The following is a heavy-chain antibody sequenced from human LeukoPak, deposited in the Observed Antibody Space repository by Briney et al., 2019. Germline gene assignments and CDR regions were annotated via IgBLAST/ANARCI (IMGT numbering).Heavy chain of an antibody. CDR1: GGTFISYA. V-gene: IGHV1-69*13. CDR3: ARGYYYDSSGYSADYYYGMDV. Sequence: GASVKVSCKASGGTFISYAISWVRQAPGQGLEWMGGIIPIFGTANYAQKFQGRVTITADESTSTAYMELSSLRSEDTAVYYCARGYYYDSSGYSADYYYGMDVWGQGTTVTVSS. CDR2: IIPIFGTA. D-gene: IGHD3-22*01. J-gene: IGHJ6*02.